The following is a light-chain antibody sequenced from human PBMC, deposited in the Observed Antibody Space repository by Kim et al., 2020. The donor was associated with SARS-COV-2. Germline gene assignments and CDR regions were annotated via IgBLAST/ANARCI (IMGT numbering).Light chain of an antibody. CDR3: QQYNEWPLT. Sequence: VYPGERATRSGRASESVSSKLAWYRQRPGQAPRLLIAGASTRATGVPARFSGSGSGTEFTLTISSLQSEDFAVYYCQQYNEWPLTFGGGTKVDIK. V-gene: IGKV3-15*01. CDR1: ESVSSK. J-gene: IGKJ4*01. CDR2: GAS.